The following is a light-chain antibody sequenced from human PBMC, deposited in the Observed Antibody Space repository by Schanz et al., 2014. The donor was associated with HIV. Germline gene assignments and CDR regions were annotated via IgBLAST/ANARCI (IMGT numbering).Light chain of an antibody. CDR3: QQYGSSPYS. CDR1: QSVTSNY. V-gene: IGKV3-20*01. Sequence: EIVLTQSPGTLSLSPGERATLSCRASQSVTSNYLAWYQQKPGQAPRLLIYGASRRASGIPDRFSGRGSGTEFLLTISSLEPEDIAVYYCQQYGSSPYSFGQGTTLEMK. J-gene: IGKJ2*03. CDR2: GAS.